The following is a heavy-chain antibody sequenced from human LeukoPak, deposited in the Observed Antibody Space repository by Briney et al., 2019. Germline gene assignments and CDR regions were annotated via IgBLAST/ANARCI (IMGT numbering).Heavy chain of an antibody. J-gene: IGHJ6*02. V-gene: IGHV3-48*03. CDR1: GFTFSSYE. D-gene: IGHD2-21*01. CDR2: ISSSGSTI. Sequence: GGSLRLSFAASGFTFSSYEMNWVRQAPGKGLEWVSYISSSGSTIYYADSVKGRFTISRDNAKNSLYLQMNSLRAEDTAVYYCARSMAGDFYYYYGMDVWGQGTTVTVSS. CDR3: ARSMAGDFYYYYGMDV.